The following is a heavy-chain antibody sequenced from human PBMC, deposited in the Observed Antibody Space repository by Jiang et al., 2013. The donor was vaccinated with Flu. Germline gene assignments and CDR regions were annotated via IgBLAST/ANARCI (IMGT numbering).Heavy chain of an antibody. Sequence: GAEVKKPGGSVKVSCKTSGYSFNSYGITWVRQAPGQGLEWMGWISGYNGNTDYAQKFRGRVTMTTDTSTTTAYMELRGLRSDDTAVYYCAREGFITKILGDAFDIWGQGTMVTVSS. CDR3: AREGFITKILGDAFDI. V-gene: IGHV1-18*04. J-gene: IGHJ3*02. CDR1: GYSFNSYG. D-gene: IGHD3-16*02. CDR2: ISGYNGNT.